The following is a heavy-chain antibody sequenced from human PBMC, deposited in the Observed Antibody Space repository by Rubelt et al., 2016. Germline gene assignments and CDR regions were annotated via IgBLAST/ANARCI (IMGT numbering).Heavy chain of an antibody. J-gene: IGHJ6*02. D-gene: IGHD6-19*01. CDR1: GYTFTSYA. V-gene: IGHV1-69*09. Sequence: QVQLVQSGAEVKKPGASVKVSCKASGYTFTSYAISWVRQAPGQGLEWKGRIIPILGLANYARKFQGMLPITADKSTSPAYREVSSLRSDDTAVYDCARRLGMDVWGQGTTVTVSS. CDR3: ARRLGMDV. CDR2: IIPILGLA.